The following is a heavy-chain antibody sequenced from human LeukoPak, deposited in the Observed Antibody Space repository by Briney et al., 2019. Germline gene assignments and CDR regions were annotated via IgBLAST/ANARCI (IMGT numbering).Heavy chain of an antibody. D-gene: IGHD6-25*01. V-gene: IGHV1-46*01. CDR2: INPSGGKT. CDR3: ARDAIAASVYKWLDP. Sequence: ASVKVSCKASGYTFSSYYIHWVRQAPGQGLEWLGIINPSGGKTMYAQKFQGRITMTTDMSTSTVYMEVTGLKSEDTAVYYCARDAIAASVYKWLDPWGQGTLVTVSS. CDR1: GYTFSSYY. J-gene: IGHJ5*02.